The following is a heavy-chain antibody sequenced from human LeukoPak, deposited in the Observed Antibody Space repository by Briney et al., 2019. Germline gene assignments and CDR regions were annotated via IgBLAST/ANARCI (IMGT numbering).Heavy chain of an antibody. CDR1: GGSISSSSYY. CDR2: IYYSGST. CDR3: ARNAYYSADY. Sequence: PSETLSLTCTVSGGSISSSSYYWGWIRQPPGKGLEWIGSIYYSGSTNYNPSLKSRVTISVDKSKNQFSVMLTPVTAADTAVYYCARNAYYSADYWGQGTLVTVSS. V-gene: IGHV4-39*07. J-gene: IGHJ4*02. D-gene: IGHD2/OR15-2a*01.